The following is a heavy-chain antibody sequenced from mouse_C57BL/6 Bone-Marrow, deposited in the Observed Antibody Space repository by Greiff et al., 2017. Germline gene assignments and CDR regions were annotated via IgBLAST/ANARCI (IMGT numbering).Heavy chain of an antibody. CDR2: IYPGSGNT. J-gene: IGHJ4*01. V-gene: IGHV1-76*01. Sequence: QVQLQQSGAELVRPGASVKLSCKASGYTFTDYYINWVKQRPGQGLEWIARIYPGSGNTYYNEKFKGKATLTAEKSSSPAYMQLSSLTSEDSAVYFCARRDYDGGDAMDYWGQGTSVTVSS. D-gene: IGHD2-4*01. CDR1: GYTFTDYY. CDR3: ARRDYDGGDAMDY.